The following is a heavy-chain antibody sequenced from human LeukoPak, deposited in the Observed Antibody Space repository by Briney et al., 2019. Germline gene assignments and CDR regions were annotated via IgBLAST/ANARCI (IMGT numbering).Heavy chain of an antibody. CDR3: VRHVARAFDI. CDR1: GGSFTNYY. J-gene: IGHJ3*02. V-gene: IGHV4-34*01. CDR2: INHSGSS. Sequence: SETLSLTCAVYGGSFTNYYWSWIRQPPGKGLEWIGEINHSGSSKYNPSLKSRVTVSIDTSKNQLSLKLSSVTAADTAVYSCVRHVARAFDIWGQGTKATVSS.